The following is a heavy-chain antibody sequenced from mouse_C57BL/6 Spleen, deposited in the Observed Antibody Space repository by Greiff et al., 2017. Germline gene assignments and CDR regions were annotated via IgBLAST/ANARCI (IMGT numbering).Heavy chain of an antibody. V-gene: IGHV1-69*01. Sequence: QVQLQQPGAELVMPGASVKLSCKASGYTFTSYWMHWVKQRPGQGLEWIGEIDPSDSYTNYNQKFKGKSTLTVDKSSSTAYMQLRSLTSEDSAVYYCARDSSGYVDYWGQGTTLTVSS. D-gene: IGHD3-2*02. J-gene: IGHJ2*01. CDR2: IDPSDSYT. CDR3: ARDSSGYVDY. CDR1: GYTFTSYW.